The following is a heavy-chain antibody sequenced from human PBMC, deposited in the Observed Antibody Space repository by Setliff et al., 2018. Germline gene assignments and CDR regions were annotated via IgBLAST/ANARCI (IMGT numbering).Heavy chain of an antibody. J-gene: IGHJ4*02. CDR2: ISTYNGNT. CDR1: GYTFTSYG. Sequence: ASVKVSCKASGYTFTSYGISWVRQAPGQGLEWMGWISTYNGNTNYAQKLQGRVTMTTDTSTSTAYMELRSLRSDDTAVYYCARDPRYNWNYALDYWGQGTLVTVSS. D-gene: IGHD1-7*01. CDR3: ARDPRYNWNYALDY. V-gene: IGHV1-18*01.